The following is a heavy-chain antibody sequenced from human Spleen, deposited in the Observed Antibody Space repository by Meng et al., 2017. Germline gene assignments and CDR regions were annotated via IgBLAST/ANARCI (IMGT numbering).Heavy chain of an antibody. J-gene: IGHJ3*01. CDR2: ISWNSDNI. CDR1: GFTFDAFA. V-gene: IGHV3-9*01. CDR3: AKDSPRDALDF. Sequence: SLKISCAASGFTFDAFAMHWVRQAPGKGLEWVSGISWNSDNIAYADSVKGRFTVSRDNAKNSLYLQMNSLRAEDTAVYYCAKDSPRDALDFWGQGTMVTVSS.